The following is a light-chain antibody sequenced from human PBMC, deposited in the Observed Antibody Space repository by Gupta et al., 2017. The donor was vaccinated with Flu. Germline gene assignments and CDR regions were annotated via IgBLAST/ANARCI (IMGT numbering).Light chain of an antibody. CDR1: TFPKQY. V-gene: IGLV3-25*01. CDR3: QSIDDSDSYV. J-gene: IGLJ1*01. Sequence: SHQLIQPPAVSLSPGQTARISCSGETFPKQYAYWYQQKPGQAPVMIIYKDKERPSGIPERISGSSSGKIATLTISAVQVEDEADYYCQSIDDSDSYVFGTGTKVTVL. CDR2: KDK.